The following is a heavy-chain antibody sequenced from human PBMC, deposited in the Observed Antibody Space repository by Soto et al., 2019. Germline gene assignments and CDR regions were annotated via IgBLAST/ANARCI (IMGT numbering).Heavy chain of an antibody. J-gene: IGHJ4*02. Sequence: GGSLRLSCAASGFTFDDYTMHWVRQAPGKGLEWVSLISWDGGSTYYADSVKGRFTISRDNSKNSLYLQMNSLRTEDTALYYCAKESHREIVVVPAAAFDYWGQGTLVTVSS. CDR2: ISWDGGST. CDR3: AKESHREIVVVPAAAFDY. CDR1: GFTFDDYT. D-gene: IGHD2-2*01. V-gene: IGHV3-43*01.